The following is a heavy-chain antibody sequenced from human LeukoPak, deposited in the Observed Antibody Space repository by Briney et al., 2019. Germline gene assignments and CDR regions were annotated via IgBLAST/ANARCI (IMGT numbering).Heavy chain of an antibody. V-gene: IGHV4-30-4*01. CDR1: GGSISSGDYY. J-gene: IGHJ3*02. CDR2: IYYSGST. Sequence: SETVSLTCTVSGGSISSGDYYWSWIRQPPGKGLEWIGYIYYSGSTYYNPSLKSRVTISVDTSKNQFSLKLSSVTAADTAVYYCARDMVYYDSSGYYYHDAFDIWGQGTMVTVSS. D-gene: IGHD3-22*01. CDR3: ARDMVYYDSSGYYYHDAFDI.